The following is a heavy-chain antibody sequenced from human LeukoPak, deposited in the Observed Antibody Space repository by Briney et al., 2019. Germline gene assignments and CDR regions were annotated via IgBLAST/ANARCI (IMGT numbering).Heavy chain of an antibody. J-gene: IGHJ4*02. CDR2: ISGSGGGT. D-gene: IGHD3-22*01. CDR3: AKESGDSSGYYSDY. Sequence: GGSLRLSSAASGFSFSSYAISCVRQAPGKGLEWVSAISGSGGGTYYADSVKGRFTISRDNSKNTVYLQMNSLRADDTAVYYCAKESGDSSGYYSDYWGQGMLVTVSP. CDR1: GFSFSSYA. V-gene: IGHV3-23*01.